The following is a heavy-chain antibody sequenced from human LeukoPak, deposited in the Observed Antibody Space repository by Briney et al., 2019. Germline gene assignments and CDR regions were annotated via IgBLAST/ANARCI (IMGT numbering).Heavy chain of an antibody. CDR1: GGSISSGSHH. V-gene: IGHV4-39*01. D-gene: IGHD4-23*01. J-gene: IGHJ4*02. CDR3: ARHDGRSGGTMGALDS. CDR2: IYDSRTI. Sequence: SETLSLTCTVSGGSISSGSHHWGWFRQSPGKGLEWIGSIYDSRTIYYNPSLNSRVTISAVTSKNQFSLQLDSVTAADTAVYYCARHDGRSGGTMGALDSWGQGSLVTVSS.